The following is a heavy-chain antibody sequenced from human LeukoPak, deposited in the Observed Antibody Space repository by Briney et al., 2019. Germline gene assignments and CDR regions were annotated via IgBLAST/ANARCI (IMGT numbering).Heavy chain of an antibody. CDR1: GGSISSYY. V-gene: IGHV4-59*12. Sequence: PSETLSLTCTVSGGSISSYYWNWIRQPPGKGLEWIGDISYSGRTSYNPSLKSRVTISVDTSKNQFSLRLTSVTAADTAVYYCARVASLNSPGYYYFMGVWGKGTTVIVSS. CDR3: ARVASLNSPGYYYFMGV. D-gene: IGHD4-23*01. CDR2: ISYSGRT. J-gene: IGHJ6*03.